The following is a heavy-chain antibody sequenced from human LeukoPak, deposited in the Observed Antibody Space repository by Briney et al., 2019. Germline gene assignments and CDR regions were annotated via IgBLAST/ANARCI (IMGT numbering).Heavy chain of an antibody. J-gene: IGHJ6*03. CDR1: GYTFTSHG. CDR2: MNPNSGNT. Sequence: ASMKVPCKASGYTFTSHGISWVRQATGQGLEWMGWMNPNSGNTGYAQKFQGRVTITRNTSISTAYMELSSLRSEDTAVYYCARGPNHEYSSYGGYYYYYMDVWGKGTTVTVSS. D-gene: IGHD6-6*01. V-gene: IGHV1-8*03. CDR3: ARGPNHEYSSYGGYYYYYMDV.